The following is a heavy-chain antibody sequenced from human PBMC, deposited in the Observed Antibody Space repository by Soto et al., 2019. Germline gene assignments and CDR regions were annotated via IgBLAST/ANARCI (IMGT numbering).Heavy chain of an antibody. J-gene: IGHJ4*02. Sequence: PSETLSLTCAVYGGSLTGYYWSWIRQPPGKGLEWIGEISHSGSTNYNPSLKSRVTISVDTSKSQFSLKLSSVTAADTAVFYCARGYESSRYYLPLLDYWGQGTLVTVSS. CDR2: ISHSGST. V-gene: IGHV4-34*01. CDR3: ARGYESSRYYLPLLDY. D-gene: IGHD3-22*01. CDR1: GGSLTGYY.